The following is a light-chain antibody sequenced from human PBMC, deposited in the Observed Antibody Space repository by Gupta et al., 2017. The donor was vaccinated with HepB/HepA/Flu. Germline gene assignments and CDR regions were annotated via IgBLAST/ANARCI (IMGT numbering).Light chain of an antibody. J-gene: IGKJ2*01. Sequence: DIVLSQSPTSLAVSLGERATINCKSSQSVSDSLNNRYSVAWYQQKPRQPPRRLIYWASTRESGVPDRFSGSGAATEFTITISSMQAEDVAAYYCRQYDSFPHTFGQGTKVEIK. V-gene: IGKV4-1*01. CDR1: QSVSDSLNNRYS. CDR3: RQYDSFPHT. CDR2: WAS.